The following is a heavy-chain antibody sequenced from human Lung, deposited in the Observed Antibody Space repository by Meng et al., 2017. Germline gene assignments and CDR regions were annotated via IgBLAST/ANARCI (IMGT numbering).Heavy chain of an antibody. Sequence: QLQLQEYGSGLGKPSQTLSLTCAVSGGSISSGGYSWSWIRQPPGKGLEWIGYISHSGSTYYNPSLKNRVTISVDRSKNQFSLRLTSVTAADTAVYSCARSGYCSGSSCYGSFDSWGQGTLVTVSS. V-gene: IGHV4-30-2*01. D-gene: IGHD2-15*01. J-gene: IGHJ4*02. CDR1: GGSISSGGYS. CDR3: ARSGYCSGSSCYGSFDS. CDR2: ISHSGST.